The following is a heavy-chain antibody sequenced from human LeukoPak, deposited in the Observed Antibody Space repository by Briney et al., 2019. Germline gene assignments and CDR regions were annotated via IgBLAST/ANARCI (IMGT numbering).Heavy chain of an antibody. D-gene: IGHD3-10*01. Sequence: GGSLRLSCAASGFTFSSYAMSWVRQAPGKGLEWVSAISGSGGYTYYADSVKGRFTISRDNSKNTLYLQMNSLRAEDTAVYYCAKDRSPYGSGTLDAFDIWGQGTMVTVSS. CDR1: GFTFSSYA. CDR2: ISGSGGYT. V-gene: IGHV3-23*01. CDR3: AKDRSPYGSGTLDAFDI. J-gene: IGHJ3*02.